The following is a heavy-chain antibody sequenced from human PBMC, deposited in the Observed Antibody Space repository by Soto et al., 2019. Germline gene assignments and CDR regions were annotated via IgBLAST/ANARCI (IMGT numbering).Heavy chain of an antibody. CDR3: TRSAISPYGGLPGPFDF. J-gene: IGHJ4*02. Sequence: GASVKVSCKATGYTFTAYAMHWVRQAPGQRLEWMGWINPANGNTKYSQKFQGRLTITSDTSANTVYMELNSLTSEDTAMYYCTRSAISPYGGLPGPFDFSGQGNLVTVSS. CDR2: INPANGNT. D-gene: IGHD3-16*01. CDR1: GYTFTAYA. V-gene: IGHV1-3*01.